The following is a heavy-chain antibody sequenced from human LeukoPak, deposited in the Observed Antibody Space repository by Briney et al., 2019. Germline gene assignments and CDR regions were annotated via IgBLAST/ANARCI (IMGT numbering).Heavy chain of an antibody. Sequence: SQTLSRTCTVSGGSISSGGYYWSWIRQHPGKGLEWIGYIYYSGSTYSNPSLKSRVTISVDTSKNQFSLKLSSVTAADTAVYYCARVFCSSASCSDYDAFDIWGQGTMVTVSS. D-gene: IGHD2-2*01. CDR1: GGSISSGGYY. CDR3: ARVFCSSASCSDYDAFDI. V-gene: IGHV4-31*03. CDR2: IYYSGST. J-gene: IGHJ3*02.